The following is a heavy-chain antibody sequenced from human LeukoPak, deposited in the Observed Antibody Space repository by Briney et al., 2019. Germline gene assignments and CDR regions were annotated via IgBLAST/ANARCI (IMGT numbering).Heavy chain of an antibody. CDR1: GFTFSSYG. Sequence: GGSLRLSCAASGFTFSSYGMHWVRQAPGKGLEWVAVIGYDGSNKYYADSVKGRFTISRDNSKNTLYLQMNSLRAEDTAVYYCARWYYDILTGYPENYYGMDVWGQGTTVTVSS. CDR3: ARWYYDILTGYPENYYGMDV. J-gene: IGHJ6*02. CDR2: IGYDGSNK. V-gene: IGHV3-33*01. D-gene: IGHD3-9*01.